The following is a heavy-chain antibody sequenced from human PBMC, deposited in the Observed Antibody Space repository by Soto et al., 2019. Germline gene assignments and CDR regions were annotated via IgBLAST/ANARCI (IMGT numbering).Heavy chain of an antibody. J-gene: IGHJ4*02. D-gene: IGHD3-22*01. Sequence: GGSPRLSCAASGFTFYSYAMHWVRQAPGKGLEWVAVISYDGSNKYYADSVKGRFTISRDNSKNTLYLQMNSLRAEDTAVYYCARDRPPSITMIVVVIVPPSYYFDYWGQGTLVTVSS. CDR1: GFTFYSYA. CDR3: ARDRPPSITMIVVVIVPPSYYFDY. CDR2: ISYDGSNK. V-gene: IGHV3-30-3*01.